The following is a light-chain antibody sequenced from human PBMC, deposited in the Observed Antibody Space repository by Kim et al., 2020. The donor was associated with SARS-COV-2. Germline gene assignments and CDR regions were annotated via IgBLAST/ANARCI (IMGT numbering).Light chain of an antibody. V-gene: IGKV1-5*01. J-gene: IGKJ1*01. CDR2: DAS. CDR3: QQYYNYSPT. Sequence: DIQMTQSPSTLSASVGDRVTITCRASQSISSWLAWYQQKPGKAPKLLIYDASSLESGVPSRFSGSGSGTEFTLTISSLQPDDFATYYCQQYYNYSPTFGQGTKVDSK. CDR1: QSISSW.